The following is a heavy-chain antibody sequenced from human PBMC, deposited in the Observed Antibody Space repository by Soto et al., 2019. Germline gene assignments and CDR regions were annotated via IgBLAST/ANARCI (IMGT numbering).Heavy chain of an antibody. CDR2: IYSSGNT. V-gene: IGHV4-4*07. CDR3: ARRQRFSAWFDP. J-gene: IGHJ5*02. CDR1: GGTISGYY. Sequence: SETLSLTCSVSGGTISGYYWTWIRQPAGKGLEWIGRIYSSGNTKYNPSLQSRVTMSLDTSNNQFSLRLTSVTAADTAVYYCARRQRFSAWFDPWGQGTLLTVSS. D-gene: IGHD3-3*01.